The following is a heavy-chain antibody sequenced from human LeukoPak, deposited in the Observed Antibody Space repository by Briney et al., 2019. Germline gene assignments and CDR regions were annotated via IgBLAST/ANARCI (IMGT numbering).Heavy chain of an antibody. D-gene: IGHD2-15*01. J-gene: IGHJ4*02. Sequence: GGSLRLSCAGSGFTFSTYAMAWVRQAPGKGLDWVSAICGSDTSSYYADSVKGRFTISRDNFKNTLFLHMNSLRVEDTAVYYCAKSRGGSCYSPLDSWGQGTLVTVSS. CDR2: ICGSDTSS. V-gene: IGHV3-23*01. CDR1: GFTFSTYA. CDR3: AKSRGGSCYSPLDS.